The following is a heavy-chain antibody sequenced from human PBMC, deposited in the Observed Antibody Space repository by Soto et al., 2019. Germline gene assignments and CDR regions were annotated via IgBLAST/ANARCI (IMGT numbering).Heavy chain of an antibody. D-gene: IGHD6-13*01. CDR2: IYYSGST. V-gene: IGHV4-31*03. Sequence: QVQLQESGPGLVKPSQTLSLTCTVSGGSISSGGYSWSWIRQHPGKGLEWIGYIYYSGSTYYNPSLKSRVTISVDTSKNQFSLKLSSVTAADTAVYYCARGIAAPRAFDIWGQGTMVTVSS. CDR1: GGSISSGGYS. J-gene: IGHJ3*02. CDR3: ARGIAAPRAFDI.